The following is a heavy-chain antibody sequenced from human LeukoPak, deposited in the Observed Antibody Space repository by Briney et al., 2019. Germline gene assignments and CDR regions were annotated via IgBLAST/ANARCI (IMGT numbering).Heavy chain of an antibody. CDR2: INHSGST. V-gene: IGHV4-34*01. CDR3: ARGANNWNEALISS. Sequence: KTSETLSLTCAVYGGSFSGYYWSWIRQPPGKGLEWIGEINHSGSTNYNPSLKSRVTISVDTSKNQFSLKLTSVTAADTAVYYCARGANNWNEALISSWGPGTLVTVSS. J-gene: IGHJ5*02. D-gene: IGHD1-20*01. CDR1: GGSFSGYY.